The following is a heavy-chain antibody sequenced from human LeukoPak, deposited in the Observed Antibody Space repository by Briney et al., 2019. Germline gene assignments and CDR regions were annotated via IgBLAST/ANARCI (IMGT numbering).Heavy chain of an antibody. CDR2: ISGSGAST. J-gene: IGHJ4*02. D-gene: IGHD3-22*01. Sequence: GASLRLSCAASGFIFRSYAMSGVRQAPGKGLEWVSGISGSGASTYYADSVKGRFTISRDNSKNTLYLQMKTLRAEDTAVYYCAKAAVVIPDYWGQGTLVTVSS. CDR1: GFIFRSYA. CDR3: AKAAVVIPDY. V-gene: IGHV3-23*01.